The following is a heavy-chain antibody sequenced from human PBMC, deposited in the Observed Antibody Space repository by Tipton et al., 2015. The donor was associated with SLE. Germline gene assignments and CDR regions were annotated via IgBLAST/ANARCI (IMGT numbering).Heavy chain of an antibody. J-gene: IGHJ4*02. CDR3: ARDTMVQGVIIGLGFYDY. Sequence: QLVQSGAEVKKPGASVKVSCKASGYTFTSYGISWVRQAPGQGLEWMGWISAYNGNTNYAQKLQGRVTMTTDTSTSTAYMELRSLRSDDTAVYYCARDTMVQGVIIGLGFYDYWGQVTLVTVSS. D-gene: IGHD3-10*01. CDR1: GYTFTSYG. CDR2: ISAYNGNT. V-gene: IGHV1-18*01.